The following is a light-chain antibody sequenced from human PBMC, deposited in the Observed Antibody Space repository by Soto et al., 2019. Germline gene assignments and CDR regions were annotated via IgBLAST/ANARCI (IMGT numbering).Light chain of an antibody. V-gene: IGKV1-5*01. J-gene: IGKJ1*01. CDR1: QSINHW. CDR2: DAS. CDR3: QEYNTYVWT. Sequence: DIQMTQSPSTLSASVGDRVTITCRASQSINHWLAWYQQKPGKAPSLLISDASNLRSGVPSRFSGSGSGTEFTLTISSLQPDDFATYYCQEYNTYVWTFGQGTKVDIK.